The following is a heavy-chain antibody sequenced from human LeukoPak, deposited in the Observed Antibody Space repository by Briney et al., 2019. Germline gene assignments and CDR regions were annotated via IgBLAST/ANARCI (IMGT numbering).Heavy chain of an antibody. CDR2: IYYSGST. V-gene: IGHV4-30-4*08. J-gene: IGHJ3*02. CDR1: GGSISSGDYY. Sequence: SETLSLTCTVSGGSISSGDYYWSWIRQPPGKGLEWIGYIYYSGSTYYNPSLKSRVTISVDTSKNQFSLKLSSVTAADTAVYYCARHLTQVLFDIWGQGTMVTVSS. D-gene: IGHD4/OR15-4a*01. CDR3: ARHLTQVLFDI.